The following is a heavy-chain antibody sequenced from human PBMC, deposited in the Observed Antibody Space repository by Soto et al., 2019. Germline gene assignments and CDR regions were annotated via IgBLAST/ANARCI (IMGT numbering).Heavy chain of an antibody. CDR1: GNTFPNYA. V-gene: IGHV1-3*01. Sequence: QVQLVQSGAELEKPGASVKVSCKSSGNTFPNYAIHWVRQAPGQRPEWMGWINGGNGNTYYSEKFQGRVTFTRDTSASTVYMELSSLRSEDTAIYYCARDDSGYSSSWYIDYFNYWGQGALVTVSS. CDR3: ARDDSGYSSSWYIDYFNY. CDR2: INGGNGNT. J-gene: IGHJ4*02. D-gene: IGHD6-13*01.